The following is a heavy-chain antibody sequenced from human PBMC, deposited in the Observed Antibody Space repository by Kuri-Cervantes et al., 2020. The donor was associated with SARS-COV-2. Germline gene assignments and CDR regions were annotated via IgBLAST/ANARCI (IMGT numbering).Heavy chain of an antibody. J-gene: IGHJ4*02. D-gene: IGHD2-21*01. Sequence: GESLKISCAASGFNFSRTDMHWVRQAPGKGLEWVAVISHDGKNKKCIASGKGRFTISRDKSQNTLYLQMKSLRSEDTAMYYCAKDRVGVQDFWGQGTLVTVSS. CDR1: GFNFSRTD. CDR2: ISHDGKNK. V-gene: IGHV3-30*18. CDR3: AKDRVGVQDF.